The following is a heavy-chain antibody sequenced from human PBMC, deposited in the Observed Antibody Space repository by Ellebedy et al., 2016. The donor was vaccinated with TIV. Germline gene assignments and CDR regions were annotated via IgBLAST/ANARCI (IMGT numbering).Heavy chain of an antibody. J-gene: IGHJ5*02. CDR3: ARPIMITFGGVDINWFDP. V-gene: IGHV5-51*01. CDR1: GYRFTSNW. Sequence: GESLKISCKGSGYRFTSNWIGWVRQRPGKGLEWMGIINPGDSDTRYSPSFQGQVTISADQSINTAYLQWSRLGASDTAMYYCARPIMITFGGVDINWFDPWGQGTLVTVSS. D-gene: IGHD3-16*01. CDR2: INPGDSDT.